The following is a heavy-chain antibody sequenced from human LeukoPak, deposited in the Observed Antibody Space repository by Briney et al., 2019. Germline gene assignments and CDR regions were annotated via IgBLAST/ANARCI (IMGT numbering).Heavy chain of an antibody. V-gene: IGHV4-34*01. CDR3: ARGHIVVVVATTRSDAFDM. D-gene: IGHD2-15*01. Sequence: SETLSLTCAVYSGTFSGYYWSWIRQPPGKGPEWIGEINHRGSTNYNPSLKSRVTISVDTSKNQVSLKLNSVTAADTAVYYCARGHIVVVVATTRSDAFDMWGQGTMVTVSS. CDR2: INHRGST. J-gene: IGHJ3*02. CDR1: SGTFSGYY.